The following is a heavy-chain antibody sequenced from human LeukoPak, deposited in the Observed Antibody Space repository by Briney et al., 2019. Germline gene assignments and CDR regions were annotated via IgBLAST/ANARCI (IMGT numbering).Heavy chain of an antibody. CDR2: ISAYNGNT. CDR1: GYTFTSYG. V-gene: IGHV1-18*01. D-gene: IGHD3-3*01. CDR3: ARETNHYDFWSGHRGDFDY. J-gene: IGHJ4*02. Sequence: ASVKVSYKASGYTFTSYGISWVRQAPGQGLEWMGWISAYNGNTNYAQKLQGRVTMTTDTSTSTAYMELRSLRSDDTAVYYCARETNHYDFWSGHRGDFDYWGQGTLVTVSS.